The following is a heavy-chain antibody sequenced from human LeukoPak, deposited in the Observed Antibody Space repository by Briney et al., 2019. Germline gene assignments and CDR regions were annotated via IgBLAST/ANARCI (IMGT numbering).Heavy chain of an antibody. Sequence: GSSVKVSCKASGGTFSSYAISWVRQAPGQGLEWMGGIIPIFGTANYAQKFQGRVTITADESTSTAYMELSSLRSEDTAVYYCARANTAMVTDYYYYGMDVWGKGTTVTVSS. D-gene: IGHD5-18*01. J-gene: IGHJ6*04. V-gene: IGHV1-69*01. CDR1: GGTFSSYA. CDR3: ARANTAMVTDYYYYGMDV. CDR2: IIPIFGTA.